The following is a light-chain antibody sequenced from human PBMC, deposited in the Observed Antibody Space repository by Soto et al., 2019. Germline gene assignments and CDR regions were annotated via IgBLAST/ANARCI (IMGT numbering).Light chain of an antibody. Sequence: DIQMTQSPSSLSASVGDRVTITCQASQRIYNCLNWYQQKPGKAPKLLIYDTSNLETGVPSRFSGSLSGTEFTLTISSLQPEDIATYYCQQYDNFPLTFGGGTKVAIK. J-gene: IGKJ4*01. CDR1: QRIYNC. V-gene: IGKV1-33*01. CDR3: QQYDNFPLT. CDR2: DTS.